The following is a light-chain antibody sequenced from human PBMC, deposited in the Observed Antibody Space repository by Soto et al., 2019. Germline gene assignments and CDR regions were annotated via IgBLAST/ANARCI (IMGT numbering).Light chain of an antibody. CDR2: AAA. J-gene: IGKJ5*01. CDR3: QHRYSTPL. V-gene: IGKV1-39*01. Sequence: DIQMTQSPSSLSASVGDRVTITCRASQRIGSYLNWYQQKLGKATKLLIYAAASLQSGVTSRFSGSGSGTEFPLTISSLQPEDFATYYCQHRYSTPLFGQGTRLEIK. CDR1: QRIGSY.